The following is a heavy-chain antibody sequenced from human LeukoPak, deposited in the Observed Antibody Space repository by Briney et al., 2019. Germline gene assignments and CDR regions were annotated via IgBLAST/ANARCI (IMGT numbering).Heavy chain of an antibody. J-gene: IGHJ5*02. Sequence: ASVKVSCKASGGTFSSYAISWVRQAPGQGLEWMGRIIPIFGIANYAQKFQGRVTITADKSTSTAYMELSSLRSEDTAVYYCARDLDIVVVPAAYNWFGPWGQGTLVTVSS. D-gene: IGHD2-2*03. CDR1: GGTFSSYA. V-gene: IGHV1-69*04. CDR2: IIPIFGIA. CDR3: ARDLDIVVVPAAYNWFGP.